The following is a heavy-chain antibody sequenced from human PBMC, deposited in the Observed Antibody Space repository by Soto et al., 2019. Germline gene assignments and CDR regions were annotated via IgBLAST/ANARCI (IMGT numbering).Heavy chain of an antibody. D-gene: IGHD6-13*01. V-gene: IGHV1-18*04. J-gene: IGHJ4*02. CDR3: ARAKDLEYSSSWGSFAY. CDR2: ISVYNGIT. Sequence: QIQLVQSGAEVKKPGASVKVSCKASGYTFISYGITWVRQAPGQGLEWMGWISVYNGITNYAQNVQGRVTMTTDTSTSTAYMERRSLRSDDTAVDFWARAKDLEYSSSWGSFAYWCQGTLVTASS. CDR1: GYTFISYG.